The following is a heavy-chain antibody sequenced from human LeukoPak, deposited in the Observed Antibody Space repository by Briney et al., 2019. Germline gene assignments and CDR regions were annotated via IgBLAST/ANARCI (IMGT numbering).Heavy chain of an antibody. CDR3: ARDRIAARYYMDV. CDR1: GFTFSSYS. Sequence: GGSLRLSCAASGFTFSSYSMNWVRQAPGKGLEWVSSISSSSSYIYYADSVKGRFTISRDNAKNSLYLQMNSLRAEDTAVYYCARDRIAARYYMDVWGKGTTVTVSS. J-gene: IGHJ6*03. D-gene: IGHD6-6*01. CDR2: ISSSSSYI. V-gene: IGHV3-21*01.